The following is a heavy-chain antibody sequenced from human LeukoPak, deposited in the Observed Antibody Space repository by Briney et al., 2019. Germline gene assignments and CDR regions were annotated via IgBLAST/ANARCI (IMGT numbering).Heavy chain of an antibody. Sequence: PSETLSLTCAVYGGSFSGYYWSWIRQPPGKGLEWIGEINHSGSTNYNPSLKSRVTISVDTSKNQFSLKLSSVTAPDTAVYYCARYPVHGGPFDYWGQGTLVTVSS. CDR1: GGSFSGYY. CDR2: INHSGST. J-gene: IGHJ4*02. V-gene: IGHV4-34*01. D-gene: IGHD2-2*01. CDR3: ARYPVHGGPFDY.